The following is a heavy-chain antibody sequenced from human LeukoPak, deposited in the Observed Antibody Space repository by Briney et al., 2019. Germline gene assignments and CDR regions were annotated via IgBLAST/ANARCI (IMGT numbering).Heavy chain of an antibody. V-gene: IGHV4-38-2*02. CDR1: GYSISSGYY. CDR3: ANGGGEWYYYGSGTPEWVY. CDR2: INHSGST. J-gene: IGHJ4*02. D-gene: IGHD3-10*01. Sequence: PSETLSLTCTVSGYSISSGYYWGWIRQPPGKGLEWIGEINHSGSTNYNPSLKSRVTISVDTSKNQFSLKLSSVTAADTAVYYCANGGGEWYYYGSGTPEWVYWGQGTLVTVSS.